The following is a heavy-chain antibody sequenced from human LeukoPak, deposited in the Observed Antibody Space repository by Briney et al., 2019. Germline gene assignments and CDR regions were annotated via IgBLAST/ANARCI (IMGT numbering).Heavy chain of an antibody. CDR2: ISGSGGST. V-gene: IGHV3-23*01. Sequence: GGSLRLSCAASGFTFRTYAMSWVRQAPEGLEWVSAISGSGGSTYYADSVKGRFTISRDNSKNTLYLQMNSLRVDDTAVYYCAEMNGDHQLLYYMDVWGKGTTVTVSS. D-gene: IGHD4-17*01. CDR3: AEMNGDHQLLYYMDV. CDR1: GFTFRTYA. J-gene: IGHJ6*03.